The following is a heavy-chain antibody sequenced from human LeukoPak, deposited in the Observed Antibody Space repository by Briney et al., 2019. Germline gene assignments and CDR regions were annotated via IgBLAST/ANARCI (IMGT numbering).Heavy chain of an antibody. D-gene: IGHD3-9*01. CDR3: AREYLYYDILTGGASREYYFDY. CDR2: INHSGST. J-gene: IGHJ4*02. CDR1: GGSFSGYY. Sequence: SETLSLTCAVYGGSFSGYYWSWIRQPPGKGLEWIGEINHSGSTNYNPSLKSRVTISVDTSKNQFSLKLSSVTAADTAVYYCAREYLYYDILTGGASREYYFDYWGREPWSPSPQ. V-gene: IGHV4-34*01.